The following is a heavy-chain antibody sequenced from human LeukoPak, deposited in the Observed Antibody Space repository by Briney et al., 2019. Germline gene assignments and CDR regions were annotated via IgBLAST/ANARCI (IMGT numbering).Heavy chain of an antibody. CDR3: ARAPSEVGGYYPEYFRH. V-gene: IGHV3-74*01. CDR1: GFTFSMYW. J-gene: IGHJ1*01. D-gene: IGHD3-22*01. CDR2: IKSDGRT. Sequence: TGGSLRLSCEASGFTFSMYWMHWVRQAPGKGLVWVSSIKSDGRTNYADSVKGRFNISRDNSKNTVSLQMETPRAEDTGVYYCARAPSEVGGYYPEYFRHWGQGTLVTVSS.